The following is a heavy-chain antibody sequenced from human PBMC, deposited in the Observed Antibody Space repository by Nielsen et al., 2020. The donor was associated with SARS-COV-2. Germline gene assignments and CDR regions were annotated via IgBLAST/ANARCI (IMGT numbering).Heavy chain of an antibody. V-gene: IGHV3-33*08. CDR1: GFTFSSYG. CDR3: ARYDYDGNFVEDYGLDV. D-gene: IGHD4-23*01. CDR2: IWYDGSNK. Sequence: GESLKISCAASGFTFSSYGMHWVRQAPGKGLEWVAVIWYDGSNKYYADSVRGRFTISRDTSKNTLYLQMNSLRAEDTAVYYCARYDYDGNFVEDYGLDVWGQGTTVTVSS. J-gene: IGHJ6*02.